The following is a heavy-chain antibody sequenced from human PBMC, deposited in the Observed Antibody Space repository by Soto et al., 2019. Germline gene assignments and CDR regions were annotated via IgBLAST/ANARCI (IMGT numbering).Heavy chain of an antibody. J-gene: IGHJ1*01. Sequence: SETLSLTCDVSDESVTSPGNYWNWIRQRPDTGLEWIGYISSGGSPFYNPSLKSRVSISLDTSKSVISLTLRSVTAADTAVYYCTLNHCAGGGCYDRDYWGRGTRVTVSS. V-gene: IGHV4-31*11. CDR3: TLNHCAGGGCYDRDY. D-gene: IGHD2-15*01. CDR2: ISSGGSP. CDR1: DESVTSPGNY.